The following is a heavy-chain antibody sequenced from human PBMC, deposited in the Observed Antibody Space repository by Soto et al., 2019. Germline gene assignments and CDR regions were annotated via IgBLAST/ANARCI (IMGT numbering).Heavy chain of an antibody. V-gene: IGHV1-69*15. CDR2: IIPIFGTT. Sequence: QVQLVQSGAEVKKPGSSVKVSCKASGGTFSNYAITWVRQAPGQGLEWVARIIPIFGTTNVAQKFQGRVTLTAAASTTTASMELSGLRSDDTAVYYCAKDGGADGYFGNWLDPWGQGTLVTVSS. CDR3: AKDGGADGYFGNWLDP. J-gene: IGHJ5*02. CDR1: GGTFSNYA. D-gene: IGHD5-12*01.